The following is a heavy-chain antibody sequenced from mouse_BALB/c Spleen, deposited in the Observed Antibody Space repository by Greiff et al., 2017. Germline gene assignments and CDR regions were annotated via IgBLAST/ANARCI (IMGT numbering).Heavy chain of an antibody. J-gene: IGHJ4*01. D-gene: IGHD2-3*01. CDR3: ARVGDGYRYAMDY. Sequence: DVKLVESGGGLVQPVGSRKLSCAASGFTFSSFGMHWVRQAPEKGLEWVAYISSGSSTIYYADTVKGRFTISRDNPKNTLFLQMTSLRSEDTAMYYCARVGDGYRYAMDYWGQGTSVTVSS. V-gene: IGHV5-17*02. CDR1: GFTFSSFG. CDR2: ISSGSSTI.